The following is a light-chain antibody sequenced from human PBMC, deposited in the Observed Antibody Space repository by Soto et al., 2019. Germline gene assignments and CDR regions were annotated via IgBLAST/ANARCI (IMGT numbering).Light chain of an antibody. CDR2: EVS. CDR3: TSYTSHSNPV. V-gene: IGLV2-14*03. J-gene: IGLJ2*01. CDR1: SSDVGAYDQ. Sequence: QSALTQPASVSGSPGQSITVSCTGTSSDVGAYDQVSWYQQHPGKAPKLIIYEVSHRPSGISTRFSASKSGNTASLTISGLQVDDEADYYCTSYTSHSNPVFGGGTKLTVL.